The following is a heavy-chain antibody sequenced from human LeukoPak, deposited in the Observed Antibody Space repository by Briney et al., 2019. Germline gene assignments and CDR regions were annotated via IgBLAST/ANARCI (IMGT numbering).Heavy chain of an antibody. CDR2: INHSGST. D-gene: IGHD2-21*02. CDR1: GGSISSYY. CDR3: ARAWEAYCGGDCYSGLWDY. V-gene: IGHV4-34*01. Sequence: PSETLSLTCTVSGGSISSYYWSWIRQPPGKGLEWIGEINHSGSTNYNPSLKSRVTISVDTSKNQFSLKLSSVTAADTAVYYCARAWEAYCGGDCYSGLWDYWGQGTLVTVSS. J-gene: IGHJ4*02.